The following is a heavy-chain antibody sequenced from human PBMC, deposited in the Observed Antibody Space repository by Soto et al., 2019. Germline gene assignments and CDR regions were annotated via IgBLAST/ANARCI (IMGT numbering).Heavy chain of an antibody. CDR3: ARGSQLLPFFDY. CDR2: IWYDGSNK. V-gene: IGHV3-33*01. CDR1: GFTFSSYG. J-gene: IGHJ4*02. D-gene: IGHD2-2*01. Sequence: GGSLRLSCAASGFTFSSYGMHWVRQAPGKGLEWVAVIWYDGSNKYYADSVKGRFTISRDNSKNTLYLQMNSLRAEDTAVYYCARGSQLLPFFDYWGQGTLVTVSS.